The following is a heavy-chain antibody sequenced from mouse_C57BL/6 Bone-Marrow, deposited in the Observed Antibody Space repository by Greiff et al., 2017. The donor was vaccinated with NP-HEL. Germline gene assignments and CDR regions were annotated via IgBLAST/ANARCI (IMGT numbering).Heavy chain of an antibody. CDR3: ARADYRNYGDAY. D-gene: IGHD2-5*01. CDR2: IDPSDSYT. CDR1: GYTFTSYW. J-gene: IGHJ3*01. V-gene: IGHV1-69*01. Sequence: QVQLKQPGAELVMPGASVKLSCKASGYTFTSYWMHWVKQRPGQGLEWIGEIDPSDSYTNYNQKFKGKSTLTVDKSSSTAYMPLSSLTSEDSAVYYCARADYRNYGDAYWGQGTLVTVSA.